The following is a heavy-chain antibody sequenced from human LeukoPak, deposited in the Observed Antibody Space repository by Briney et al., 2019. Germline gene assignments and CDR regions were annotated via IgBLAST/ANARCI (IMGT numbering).Heavy chain of an antibody. CDR3: ARAYSGFSSRGFDY. J-gene: IGHJ4*02. CDR2: IWYDGSNK. V-gene: IGHV3-33*01. D-gene: IGHD5-12*01. CDR1: GFTFNSYG. Sequence: HPGMSRRLSCAASGFTFNSYGMHWVRQAPGKGLEWVADIWYDGSNKYYADSVKGRFTISRDTSKNTASLQMTGLRADDTAVYYCARAYSGFSSRGFDYWGQGTLVSVSS.